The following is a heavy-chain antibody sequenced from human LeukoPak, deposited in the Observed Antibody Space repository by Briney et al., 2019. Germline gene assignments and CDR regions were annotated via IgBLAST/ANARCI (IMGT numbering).Heavy chain of an antibody. J-gene: IGHJ5*02. CDR1: GGSISSYY. D-gene: IGHD2-15*01. CDR3: ARLVAWFDP. Sequence: SQTLSLTCTVSGGSISSYYWSWIRQPPGKGLEWIGYIYYSGSTNYNPSLKSRVTISVDTSKNQFSLKLSSVTAADTAVYYCARLVAWFDPWGQGTLVTVSS. CDR2: IYYSGST. V-gene: IGHV4-59*08.